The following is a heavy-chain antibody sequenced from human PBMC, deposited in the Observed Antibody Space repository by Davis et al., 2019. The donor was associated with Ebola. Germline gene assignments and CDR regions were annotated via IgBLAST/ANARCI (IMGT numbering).Heavy chain of an antibody. CDR1: GFTLSSYG. D-gene: IGHD1-7*01. J-gene: IGHJ4*02. Sequence: GESLKISCAASGFTLSSYGMHWVRQAPGKGLEWVAVISYDGSNKYYADSVKGRFTISRDNSKNTLYLQMNSLRAEDTAVYYCAGTSAPFDYWGQGTLVTVSS. CDR3: AGTSAPFDY. V-gene: IGHV3-30*03. CDR2: ISYDGSNK.